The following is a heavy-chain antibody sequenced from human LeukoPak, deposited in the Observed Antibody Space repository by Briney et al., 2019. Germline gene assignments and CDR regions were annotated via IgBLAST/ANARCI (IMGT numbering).Heavy chain of an antibody. CDR1: GGSISSSSYY. CDR3: ARDHFTTKAVWNY. J-gene: IGHJ4*02. CDR2: IYYSGST. D-gene: IGHD3-22*01. Sequence: SETLSLTCTVSGGSISSSSYYWGWIRQPPGKGLEWIGSIYYSGSTYYSPSLKSRVTISLDTSKNQFSLKLSSVTAADTAVYYCARDHFTTKAVWNYWGQGTLVTVSS. V-gene: IGHV4-39*07.